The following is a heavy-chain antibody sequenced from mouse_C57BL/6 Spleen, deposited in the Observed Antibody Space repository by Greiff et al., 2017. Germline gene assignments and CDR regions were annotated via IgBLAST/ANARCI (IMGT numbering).Heavy chain of an antibody. V-gene: IGHV1-15*01. J-gene: IGHJ3*01. CDR2: IDPETGGT. CDR1: GYTFTDYE. D-gene: IGHD2-3*01. Sequence: VQLQASGAELVRPGASVTLSGQASGYTFTDYEMHWVKQTPVHGREWIGAIDPETGGTAYNQKFKGKAILTADKSASTAYMELRSLTSEDSAVYYCTRDGYYTWFAYGGQGTLVTVSA. CDR3: TRDGYYTWFAY.